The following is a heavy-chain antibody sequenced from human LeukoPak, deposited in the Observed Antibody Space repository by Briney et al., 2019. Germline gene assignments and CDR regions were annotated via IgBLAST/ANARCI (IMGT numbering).Heavy chain of an antibody. Sequence: SETLSLTCTVSGGSISSSDYDWGWVRQPPGKGLEWIGSIYYSLTTYYHPCLKSRFTISVDTSKYQFSLKLNSVTAADTAVYYCARDRLRWPKIDYWGQGTLVTVSS. V-gene: IGHV4-39*07. J-gene: IGHJ4*02. CDR2: IYYSLTT. D-gene: IGHD4-23*01. CDR3: ARDRLRWPKIDY. CDR1: GGSISSSDYD.